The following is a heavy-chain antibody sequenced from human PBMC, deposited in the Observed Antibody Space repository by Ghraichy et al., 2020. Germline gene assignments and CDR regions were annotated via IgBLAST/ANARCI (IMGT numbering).Heavy chain of an antibody. CDR3: ARTRRIVVVPTAVDYYYFVIDL. V-gene: IGHV4-34*01. J-gene: IGHJ6*04. CDR1: GGPFSGYY. CDR2: ISPTGST. D-gene: IGHD2-2*01. Sequence: SETLSLTCTVHGGPFSGYYWTWIRQSPGKGLEWIGEISPTGSTNYNPSLRGRVTISSAATISQFSLKLDSVTAADTAIYYCARTRRIVVVPTAVDYYYFVIDLWDRGTTVTVSS.